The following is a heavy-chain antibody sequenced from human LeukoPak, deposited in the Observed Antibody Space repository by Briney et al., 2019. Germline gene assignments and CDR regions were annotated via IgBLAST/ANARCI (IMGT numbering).Heavy chain of an antibody. J-gene: IGHJ4*02. CDR3: ARMIVVVITPDYFDY. V-gene: IGHV4-38-2*01. D-gene: IGHD3-22*01. Sequence: SETLSLTCAVTGYSISSGYYWGWIRQPPGKGLEWIGSIYHSGSTYYNPSLKSRVTISVDTSKNQFSPKLSSVTAADTAVYYCARMIVVVITPDYFDYWGQGTLVTVSS. CDR1: GYSISSGYY. CDR2: IYHSGST.